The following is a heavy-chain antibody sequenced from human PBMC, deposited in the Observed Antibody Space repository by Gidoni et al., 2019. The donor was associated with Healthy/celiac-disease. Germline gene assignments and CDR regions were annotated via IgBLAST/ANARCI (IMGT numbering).Heavy chain of an antibody. D-gene: IGHD4-17*01. J-gene: IGHJ3*02. Sequence: EVQLEESGGVVVQQGGSLRLSGADSGFTVDDDTMHWARQAPGRGLVCFSLITWDGGSPYYTASVKGRFTISRDNSINSLYLQMNSLRTEDTALYYCAQAGGVSTVEAFDIWGQGTMVTVSS. CDR2: ITWDGGSP. CDR1: GFTVDDDT. V-gene: IGHV3-43*01. CDR3: AQAGGVSTVEAFDI.